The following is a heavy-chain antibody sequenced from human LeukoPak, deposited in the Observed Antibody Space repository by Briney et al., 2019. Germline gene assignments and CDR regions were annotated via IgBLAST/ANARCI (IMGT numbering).Heavy chain of an antibody. J-gene: IGHJ6*03. CDR1: GFTFSSYW. CDR2: IKQDGSEK. D-gene: IGHD3-3*01. V-gene: IGHV3-7*01. Sequence: GGSLRLSCAASGFTFSSYWMSWVRQAPGKGLEWVANIKQDGSEKYYVDSAKGRFTISRDNAKNSLYLQMNSLRAEDTAVYYCARDSTFYDFWDYMDVWGKGTTVTVSS. CDR3: ARDSTFYDFWDYMDV.